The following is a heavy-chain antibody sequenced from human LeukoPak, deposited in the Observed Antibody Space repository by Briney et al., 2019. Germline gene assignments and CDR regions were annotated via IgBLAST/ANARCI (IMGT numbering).Heavy chain of an antibody. CDR1: GGSISSTEW. J-gene: IGHJ4*02. V-gene: IGHV4-4*02. Sequence: SETLSLTCAVSGGSISSTEWYTWVRQPPGQGLEWIGEIHHSGGTNYNVSLKSRVTISLDKSKNQFSLDLTSMTAADTAVYYCATRWVLTGEPYWGQGTLVTVSS. CDR3: ATRWVLTGEPY. CDR2: IHHSGGT. D-gene: IGHD7-27*01.